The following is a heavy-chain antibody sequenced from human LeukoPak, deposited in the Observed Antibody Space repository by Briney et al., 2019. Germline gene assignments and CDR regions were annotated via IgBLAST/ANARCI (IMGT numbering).Heavy chain of an antibody. J-gene: IGHJ3*02. CDR3: ARGWDIVVVVAATHDAFDI. Sequence: SVKVSCKASVGTFIGYAISCVRQAPGQGPEWMVRIIPILGIANYAQKFQGRVTITADKSTSTAYMELSSLRSEDTAVYYCARGWDIVVVVAATHDAFDIWGQGTMVTVSS. CDR2: IIPILGIA. V-gene: IGHV1-69*04. CDR1: VGTFIGYA. D-gene: IGHD2-15*01.